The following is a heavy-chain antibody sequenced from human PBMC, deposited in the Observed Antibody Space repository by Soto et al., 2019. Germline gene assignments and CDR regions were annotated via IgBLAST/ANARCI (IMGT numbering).Heavy chain of an antibody. Sequence: EVKMVESGGGLVKPGVSLRLSCAASGFTFSNYSMNWVRQAPGKGLEWVSSISSSSSYIYYADSVKGRFTISRDNAKNPLYRQVNSLRAEDTAVYYCASWREQNWCDPWGQGTLVTVSS. CDR3: ASWREQNWCDP. CDR1: GFTFSNYS. J-gene: IGHJ5*02. CDR2: ISSSSSYI. D-gene: IGHD1-26*01. V-gene: IGHV3-21*01.